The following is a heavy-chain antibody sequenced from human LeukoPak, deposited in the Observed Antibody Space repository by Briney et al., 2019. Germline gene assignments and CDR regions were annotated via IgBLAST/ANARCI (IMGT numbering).Heavy chain of an antibody. CDR3: ARIGAVAGTRNWYFDL. CDR2: IYPGDSDT. J-gene: IGHJ2*01. CDR1: GYSFTSYW. V-gene: IGHV5-51*01. D-gene: IGHD6-19*01. Sequence: GESLKISCKGSGYSFTSYWIGWVRQMPGKGLEWMGIIYPGDSDTRYSPSFQGQVTISADKSISTAYLQWGSLKASDTAMYYCARIGAVAGTRNWYFDLWGRGTLVTVSS.